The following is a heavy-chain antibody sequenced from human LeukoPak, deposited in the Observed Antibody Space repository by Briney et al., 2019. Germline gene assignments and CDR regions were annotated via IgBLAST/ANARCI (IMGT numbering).Heavy chain of an antibody. CDR2: ISAYNGNT. J-gene: IGHJ4*02. Sequence: ASVKVSCKASGYTFTSYGISWVRQAPGQGLEWMRWISAYNGNTNYAQKLQGRVTMTTDTSTSTAYMELRSLRSDDTAVYYCARDLSDIVGVPAACESYVWGQGTLVTVSS. CDR1: GYTFTSYG. V-gene: IGHV1-18*01. CDR3: ARDLSDIVGVPAACESYV. D-gene: IGHD2-2*01.